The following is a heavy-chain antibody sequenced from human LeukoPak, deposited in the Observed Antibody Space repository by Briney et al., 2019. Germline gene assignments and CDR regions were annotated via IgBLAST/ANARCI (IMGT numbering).Heavy chain of an antibody. J-gene: IGHJ6*03. D-gene: IGHD2-8*01. CDR2: IYYSGST. CDR3: ARTNGYYYYMDV. Sequence: SQTLSLTCTVSGVSISSYYWSWIRQPPGKGLEWIGYIYYSGSTNYNPSLKSRVTISVDSSKNQFSLKLSSVTAADTAVYYCARTNGYYYYMDVWGKGTTVTVSS. CDR1: GVSISSYY. V-gene: IGHV4-59*01.